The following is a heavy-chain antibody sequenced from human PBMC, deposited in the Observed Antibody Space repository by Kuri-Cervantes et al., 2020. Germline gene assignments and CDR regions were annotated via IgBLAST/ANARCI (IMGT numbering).Heavy chain of an antibody. D-gene: IGHD2-15*01. CDR2: INHSGST. CDR3: ARQSCSGSCYSATPQLNWVDP. J-gene: IGHJ5*02. V-gene: IGHV4-34*01. CDR1: GGSFSGYY. Sequence: SQTLSLTCAVYGGSFSGYYWSWTRQPPGKGLECIGEINHSGSTNYNPSLKSRVTISVDTSKCQFSLKLSSVTAADTAVYHCARQSCSGSCYSATPQLNWVDPWGQGSLVTVSS.